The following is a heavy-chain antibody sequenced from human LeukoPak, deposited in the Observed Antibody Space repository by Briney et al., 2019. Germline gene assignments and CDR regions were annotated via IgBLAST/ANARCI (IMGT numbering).Heavy chain of an antibody. CDR2: IYHSGSN. D-gene: IGHD3-10*01. Sequence: PSGSLPLTRAVSGGSISSSNWWSWVRQPPGKGLEWIGEIYHSGSNNYNPALKSRVTISVDKSKNQFSLKLSSVTAADTAVYYCAEVRGAFDIWGQGTMVTVSS. J-gene: IGHJ3*02. CDR1: GGSISSSNW. V-gene: IGHV4-4*02. CDR3: AEVRGAFDI.